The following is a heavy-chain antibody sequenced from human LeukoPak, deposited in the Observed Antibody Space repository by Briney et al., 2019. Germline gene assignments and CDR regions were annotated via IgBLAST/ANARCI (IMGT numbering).Heavy chain of an antibody. CDR2: INHSGST. CDR3: ARGYYDSSGYWPNYYCYYGMDV. V-gene: IGHV4-34*01. D-gene: IGHD3-22*01. J-gene: IGHJ6*02. Sequence: KPSETLSLTCAVYGGSFSGYYWSWIRQPPGKGLEWIGEINHSGSTNYNPSLKSRVTISVDTSKNQFSLKLSSVTAADTAVYYCARGYYDSSGYWPNYYCYYGMDVWGQGTTVTVSS. CDR1: GGSFSGYY.